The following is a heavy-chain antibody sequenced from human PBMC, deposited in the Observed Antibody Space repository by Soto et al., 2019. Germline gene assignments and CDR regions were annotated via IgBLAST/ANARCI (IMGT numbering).Heavy chain of an antibody. D-gene: IGHD2-8*01. CDR3: AKGTSFDYYYYYYMDV. Sequence: VGSLRLSCAASGFTFSSYGMHWVRQAPGKGLEWVAVISYDGGNKYYADSVKGRFTISRDNSKNTLYLQMNSLRAEDTAVYYCAKGTSFDYYYYYYMDVWGKGTTVTVS. V-gene: IGHV3-30*18. CDR2: ISYDGGNK. CDR1: GFTFSSYG. J-gene: IGHJ6*03.